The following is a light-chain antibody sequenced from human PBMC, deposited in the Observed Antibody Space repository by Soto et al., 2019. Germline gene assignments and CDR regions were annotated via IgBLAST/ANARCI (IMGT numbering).Light chain of an antibody. CDR2: GNS. CDR3: QSYDSSLSGYV. CDR1: SSNIGAGYD. Sequence: QSVLTQPPSVSGAPGQRVTISCTGSSSNIGAGYDVHWYQQLPGTAPKLLIYGNSNRPSGVPDRFSGSKSGTSASLAITGLRAEDEADYYCQSYDSSLSGYVFGGGTKVTVL. J-gene: IGLJ2*01. V-gene: IGLV1-40*01.